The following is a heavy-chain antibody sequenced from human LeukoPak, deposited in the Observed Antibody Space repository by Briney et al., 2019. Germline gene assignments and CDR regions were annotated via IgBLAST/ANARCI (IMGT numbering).Heavy chain of an antibody. V-gene: IGHV1-2*02. CDR1: GYTFTSYD. J-gene: IGHJ4*02. CDR3: ARGKQYSDSWGQN. CDR2: INPQSGVT. Sequence: GASVKVSCKASGYTFTSYDINWVRQATGQGLEWMGWINPQSGVTKFAQKFQGRVSMTRDTSMSTAYMELFSLTSADTAVYFCARGKQYSDSWGQNWGQGTLVTVSS. D-gene: IGHD3-16*01.